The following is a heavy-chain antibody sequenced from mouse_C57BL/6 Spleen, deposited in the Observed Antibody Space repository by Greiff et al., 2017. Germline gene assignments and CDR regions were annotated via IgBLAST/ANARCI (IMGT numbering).Heavy chain of an antibody. CDR2: ISSGSSTI. D-gene: IGHD1-1*01. CDR1: GFTFSDYG. CDR3: ARIYYYGDYAMDY. J-gene: IGHJ4*01. Sequence: EVQLVESGGGLVKPGGSLKLSCAASGFTFSDYGMHWVRQATEKGLVWVAYISSGSSTIYYADTVQGRFTISRDNAKNTLFLQMTSLRSEDTAMYYCARIYYYGDYAMDYWGQGTSVTVSS. V-gene: IGHV5-17*01.